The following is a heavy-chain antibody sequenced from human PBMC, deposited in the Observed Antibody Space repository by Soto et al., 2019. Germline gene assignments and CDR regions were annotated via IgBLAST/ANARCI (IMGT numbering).Heavy chain of an antibody. Sequence: QVQLQESGPGLVKPSETLSLTCTVSGGSISSYYWSWIRQPPGKGLEWIGYIYYSGSTNYNPSLKSRVTISVDTSKNQFSLKLSSVTAADTAVYYCVRDTRNWFDPWGQGTLVTVSS. J-gene: IGHJ5*02. CDR1: GGSISSYY. V-gene: IGHV4-59*12. CDR3: VRDTRNWFDP. CDR2: IYYSGST.